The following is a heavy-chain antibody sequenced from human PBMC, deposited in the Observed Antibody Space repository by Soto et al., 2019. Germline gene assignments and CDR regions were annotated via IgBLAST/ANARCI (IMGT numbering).Heavy chain of an antibody. V-gene: IGHV3-23*01. CDR1: GFTFSHYT. J-gene: IGHJ4*02. Sequence: GGSLRLSCVASGFTFSHYTLNWVRRAPGKGLEWVSTISDRPTGHTHYAESVRGRFTISRDDSRDTVFLQMDSLRAEDTDVYYCTTRMTDHFDYWGQGVLVTVYS. CDR2: ISDRPTGHT. CDR3: TTRMTDHFDY. D-gene: IGHD2-21*02.